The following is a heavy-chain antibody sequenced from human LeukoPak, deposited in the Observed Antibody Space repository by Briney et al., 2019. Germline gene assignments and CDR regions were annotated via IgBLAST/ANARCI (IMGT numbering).Heavy chain of an antibody. D-gene: IGHD5-24*01. CDR2: ISGRGASK. CDR3: AKDRGGGSQLGDAYDV. CDR1: GLTFNNYA. Sequence: PGGSLRLSCAVSGLTFNNYAMSWVRQAPGKGLEWVSGISGRGASKYYADSVKGRFTISRDNVRKSLYLQMNSLRIEDTASYYCAKDRGGGSQLGDAYDVWGQGTMVSVSS. J-gene: IGHJ3*01. V-gene: IGHV3-23*01.